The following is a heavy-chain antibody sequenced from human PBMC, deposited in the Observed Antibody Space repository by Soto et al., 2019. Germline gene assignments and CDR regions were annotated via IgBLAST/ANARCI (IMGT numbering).Heavy chain of an antibody. D-gene: IGHD4-17*01. CDR3: AKGLSVYGDYFIDY. CDR1: GFTFSSYG. V-gene: IGHV3-30*18. Sequence: QVQLVESGGGVVQPGRSLRLSCAASGFTFSSYGMHWVRQAPGKGLEWVAVISYDGSNKYYADSVKGRFTISRDNSKNTLYLQMNSLRAEDTAVYYCAKGLSVYGDYFIDYWGQGTLVTVSS. J-gene: IGHJ4*02. CDR2: ISYDGSNK.